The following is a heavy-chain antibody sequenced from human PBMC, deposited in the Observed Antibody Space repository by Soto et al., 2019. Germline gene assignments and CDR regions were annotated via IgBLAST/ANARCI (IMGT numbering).Heavy chain of an antibody. Sequence: QVQLVESGGGVVQPGRSLRVSCAVSGFIFSSHAMHWVRQAPGWGLEWVAVISYDGSNQYFADSVKGRFTISRDNSKNTVYLQMNSLRAKDTAVYYCARAAYGSGWSGWFDLWGRGTLVTVSS. J-gene: IGHJ2*01. CDR1: GFIFSSHA. CDR2: ISYDGSNQ. V-gene: IGHV3-30-3*01. CDR3: ARAAYGSGWSGWFDL. D-gene: IGHD6-19*01.